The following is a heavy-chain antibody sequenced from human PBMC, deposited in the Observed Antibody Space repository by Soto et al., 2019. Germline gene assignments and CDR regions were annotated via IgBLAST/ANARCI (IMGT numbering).Heavy chain of an antibody. V-gene: IGHV6-1*01. Sequence: PSQTLSLPSTISGESVCSNRATWNWVRQSPSRGLEWLGRTYYRFKWSNDYALSVNSRITINPDTSRNQFSLQLNSVTPEDTAVYYCVRGIDSSFDYWGQGTLVTVSS. D-gene: IGHD6-13*01. CDR1: GESVCSNRAT. J-gene: IGHJ4*02. CDR2: TYYRFKWSN. CDR3: VRGIDSSFDY.